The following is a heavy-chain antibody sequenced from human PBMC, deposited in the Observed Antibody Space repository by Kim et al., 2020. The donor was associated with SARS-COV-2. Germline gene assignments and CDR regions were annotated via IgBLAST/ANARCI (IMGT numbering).Heavy chain of an antibody. D-gene: IGHD1-26*01. CDR2: INSDGSST. CDR3: ARAYSGSPGYFDY. J-gene: IGHJ4*02. V-gene: IGHV3-74*01. Sequence: GGSLRLSCAASGFTFSSYWMHWVRQAPGKGLVWVSRINSDGSSTSYADSVKGRFTISRDNAKNTLYLQMNSLRAEDTAVYYCARAYSGSPGYFDYWGQGTLVTVSS. CDR1: GFTFSSYW.